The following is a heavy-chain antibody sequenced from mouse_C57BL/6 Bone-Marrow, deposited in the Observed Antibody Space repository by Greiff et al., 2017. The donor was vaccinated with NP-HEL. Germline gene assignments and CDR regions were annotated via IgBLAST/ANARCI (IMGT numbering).Heavy chain of an antibody. CDR1: GYTFTSYG. D-gene: IGHD4-1*01. Sequence: QVQLQQSGAELARPGASVKLSCKASGYTFTSYGISWVKQRTGQGLEWIGEIYPRSGNTYYNEKFKGKATLTADKSSSTAYMELRSLTSEDSAVYFWARVGFWERTWFAYWGQGTLVTVSA. V-gene: IGHV1-81*01. CDR2: IYPRSGNT. J-gene: IGHJ3*01. CDR3: ARVGFWERTWFAY.